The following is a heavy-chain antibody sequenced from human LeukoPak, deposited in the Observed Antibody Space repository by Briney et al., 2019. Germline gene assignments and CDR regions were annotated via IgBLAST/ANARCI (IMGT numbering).Heavy chain of an antibody. D-gene: IGHD5-12*01. CDR1: GYTFTGYY. V-gene: IGHV1-2*02. CDR3: ARESMSGYDRPNHYYYYYMDV. CDR2: INPNSGGT. J-gene: IGHJ6*03. Sequence: ASVKVSCKASGYTFTGYYMHWVRQAPGQGLEWMGWINPNSGGTNYAQKLQGRVTMTTDTSTSTAYMELRSLRSDDTAVYYCARESMSGYDRPNHYYYYYMDVWGKGTTVTVSS.